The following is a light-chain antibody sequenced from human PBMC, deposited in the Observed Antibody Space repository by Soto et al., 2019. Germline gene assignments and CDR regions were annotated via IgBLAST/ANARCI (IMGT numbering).Light chain of an antibody. V-gene: IGKV3D-20*02. CDR1: QSVSSSY. CDR2: GAS. J-gene: IGKJ3*01. CDR3: QQRSTWPPFS. Sequence: EIVLTQSPGTLSLSPGERATLSCRASQSVSSSYLAWYQQKPGQAPRLVLYGASSRATGIPDRFSGSGSGTDFTLTLSSLEPEDFAVYYGQQRSTWPPFSFGPGTKVDIK.